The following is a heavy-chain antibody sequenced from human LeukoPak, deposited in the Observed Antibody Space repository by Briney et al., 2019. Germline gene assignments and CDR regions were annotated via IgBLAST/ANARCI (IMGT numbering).Heavy chain of an antibody. J-gene: IGHJ5*02. Sequence: PETLSLTCTVSGGSISSYYWSWIRQPAGKGLEWIGRIYTSGSTNYNPSLKSRVTMSVDTSKNQFSLKLSSVTAADTAVYYCARVSCGSTSCYGWFDPWGQGTLVTVSS. CDR3: ARVSCGSTSCYGWFDP. D-gene: IGHD2-2*01. CDR1: GGSISSYY. CDR2: IYTSGST. V-gene: IGHV4-4*07.